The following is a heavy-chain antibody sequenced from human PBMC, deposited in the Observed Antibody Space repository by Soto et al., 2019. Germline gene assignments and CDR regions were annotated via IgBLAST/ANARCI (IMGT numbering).Heavy chain of an antibody. V-gene: IGHV4-30-2*01. CDR3: ARGSTTEKVDS. J-gene: IGHJ4*02. CDR1: CGSISSGGYS. Sequence: SETLSATCAVSCGSISSGGYSWSWIRQPPGKGLEWIGYIYRSGSTYYNPSLKSRVTISVDRSKNQFSLKLSSVTAADTAVYYCARGSTTEKVDSWGQGILVTVSS. CDR2: IYRSGST.